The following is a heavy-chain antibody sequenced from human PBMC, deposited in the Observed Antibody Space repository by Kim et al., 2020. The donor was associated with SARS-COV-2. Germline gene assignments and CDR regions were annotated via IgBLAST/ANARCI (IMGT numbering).Heavy chain of an antibody. V-gene: IGHV3-21*01. Sequence: SVKGRFTIARDNAKNSLYLQMNSLRAEDTAVYYCARGGYYDSSGYSLFDYWGQGTLVTVSS. CDR3: ARGGYYDSSGYSLFDY. D-gene: IGHD3-22*01. J-gene: IGHJ4*02.